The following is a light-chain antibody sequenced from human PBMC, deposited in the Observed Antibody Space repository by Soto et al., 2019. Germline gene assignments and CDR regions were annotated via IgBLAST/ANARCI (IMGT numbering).Light chain of an antibody. Sequence: DIPMTQSPSSLSASVGDRVTITCQASQDISNYLNWYQQKPGKAPKLLIYDASNLETGVPSRLSGSGSGTDFTFTISSLQHEDIATYYCQQYDNLPLTFGGGTKVEIK. CDR2: DAS. J-gene: IGKJ4*01. CDR1: QDISNY. CDR3: QQYDNLPLT. V-gene: IGKV1-33*01.